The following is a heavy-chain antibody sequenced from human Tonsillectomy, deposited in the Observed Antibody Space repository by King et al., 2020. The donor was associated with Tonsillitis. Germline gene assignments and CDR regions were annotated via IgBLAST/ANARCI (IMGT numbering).Heavy chain of an antibody. J-gene: IGHJ4*02. CDR3: ARDVEQW. D-gene: IGHD6-19*01. V-gene: IGHV3-33*01. Sequence: VQLVESGGGVVQPGRSLRLSCAASGFIFSRYGMHWVRQAPGKGLEWVAVIWYDGSHKYYADSVKGRFTISRDNSKNTLYLQMNSLRAEDTGVYYCARDVEQWWGQGTLVTVSS. CDR1: GFIFSRYG. CDR2: IWYDGSHK.